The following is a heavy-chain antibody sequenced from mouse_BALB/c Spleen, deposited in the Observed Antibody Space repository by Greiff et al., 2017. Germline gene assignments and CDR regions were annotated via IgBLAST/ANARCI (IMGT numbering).Heavy chain of an antibody. J-gene: IGHJ4*01. D-gene: IGHD2-3*01. Sequence: VQLQQSGAELVKPGASVKLSCTASGFNIKDTYMHWVKQRPEQGLEWIGRIDPANGNTKYDPKFQGKATITADTSSNTAYLQLSSLTSEDTAVYYCARWGDGYYYYAMDYWGQGTSVTVSS. CDR3: ARWGDGYYYYAMDY. V-gene: IGHV14-3*02. CDR2: IDPANGNT. CDR1: GFNIKDTY.